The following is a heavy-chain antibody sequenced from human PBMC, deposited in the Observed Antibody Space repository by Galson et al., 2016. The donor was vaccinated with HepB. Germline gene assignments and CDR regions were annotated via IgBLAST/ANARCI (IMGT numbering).Heavy chain of an antibody. J-gene: IGHJ4*02. CDR1: GGSISSGGCS. CDR2: GHYSGST. V-gene: IGHV4-31*03. CDR3: ARGRGYSGSDLDY. D-gene: IGHD5-12*01. Sequence: TLSLTCTVSGGSISSGGCSWHWIRRHPGKGLEWIGCGHYSGSTYFDPSLKSRVTISVDTSKNQFSLQLNSLNAADTAVYYCARGRGYSGSDLDYWGQGTLVTVSS.